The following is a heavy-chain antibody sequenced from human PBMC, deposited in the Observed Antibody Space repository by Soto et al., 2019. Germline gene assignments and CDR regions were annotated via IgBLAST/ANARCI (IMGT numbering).Heavy chain of an antibody. V-gene: IGHV3-23*01. Sequence: EVQLLGSGGGLVQPGGSLRLSCAASGFTFSNSAMSWVRQPPGKGLEWVSGITGSGGDTFYADSVKGRFTISRDNSKNTSYLQMNSQRAEDTAIYYCAKESGFWSGYFSPGNYLDSWGQGTLVTVSS. CDR1: GFTFSNSA. CDR2: ITGSGGDT. D-gene: IGHD3-3*01. J-gene: IGHJ4*02. CDR3: AKESGFWSGYFSPGNYLDS.